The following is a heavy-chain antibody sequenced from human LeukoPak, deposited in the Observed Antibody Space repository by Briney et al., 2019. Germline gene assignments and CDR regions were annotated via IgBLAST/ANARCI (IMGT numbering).Heavy chain of an antibody. CDR3: ATADPYSSSSWFDS. Sequence: ASVKVSCKVSGYTLTELSMHWVRQAPGKGLEWMGGFDPEDGETIYAQKFQGRVTMTEDTSTDTAYMELSSLRSEDTAVYYCATADPYSSSSWFDSWGQGTLVTVSS. J-gene: IGHJ5*01. CDR2: FDPEDGET. CDR1: GYTLTELS. V-gene: IGHV1-24*01. D-gene: IGHD6-13*01.